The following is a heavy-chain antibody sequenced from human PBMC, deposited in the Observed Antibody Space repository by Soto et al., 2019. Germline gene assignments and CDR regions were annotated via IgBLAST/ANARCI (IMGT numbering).Heavy chain of an antibody. CDR3: ARLRLVRAQYYYYYGMDV. J-gene: IGHJ6*02. CDR1: GGSISSGGYY. CDR2: IYYSGST. Sequence: NPSETLSLTCTVSGGSISSGGYYWSWIRQHPGKGLEWIGYIYYSGSTYYNPSLKSRVTISVDTSKNQFSLKLSSVTAADTAVYYCARLRLVRAQYYYYYGMDVWGQGTTVTVSS. D-gene: IGHD3-10*01. V-gene: IGHV4-31*03.